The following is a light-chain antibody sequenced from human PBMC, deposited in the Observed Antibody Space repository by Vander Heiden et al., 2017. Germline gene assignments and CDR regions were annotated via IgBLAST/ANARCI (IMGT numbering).Light chain of an antibody. V-gene: IGKV3-11*01. J-gene: IGKJ4*01. CDR3: QQRSNWPPLT. Sequence: EIVLTQSPATLSLSPGERATLSCRASQSVSSYLAWYQQKPGQAPRLLIYDASNRATGIPARFSGSGSGTDFTLTMSSLEPEDLAVYYCQQRSNWPPLTFGAGTKVEIK. CDR1: QSVSSY. CDR2: DAS.